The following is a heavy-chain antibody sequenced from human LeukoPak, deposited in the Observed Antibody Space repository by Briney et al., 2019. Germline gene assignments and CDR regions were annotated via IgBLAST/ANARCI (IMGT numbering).Heavy chain of an antibody. Sequence: ASVNVSCKASGYTFTGYYMHWVRQAPGQGLEWMGWINPNSGGTNYAQKFQGRVTMTRDTSISTAYMELSRLRSDDTAVYYCARDWNCGGDCYSTWGQGTLVTVSS. J-gene: IGHJ4*02. V-gene: IGHV1-2*02. D-gene: IGHD2-21*02. CDR2: INPNSGGT. CDR3: ARDWNCGGDCYST. CDR1: GYTFTGYY.